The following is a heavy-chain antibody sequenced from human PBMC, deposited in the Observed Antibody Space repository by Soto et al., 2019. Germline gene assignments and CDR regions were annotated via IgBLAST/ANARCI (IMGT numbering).Heavy chain of an antibody. V-gene: IGHV3-74*01. D-gene: IGHD3-10*01. CDR3: ARTGVRGVPAFYFDY. CDR1: GFTFSSYW. J-gene: IGHJ4*02. Sequence: TGGSLRLSCAASGFTFSSYWMHWVRQAPGKGLVWVSRINSDGSSTSYADSVKGRFTISRDNSKNTLYLQMNSLRAEDTAVYYCARTGVRGVPAFYFDYWGQGTLVTVSS. CDR2: INSDGSST.